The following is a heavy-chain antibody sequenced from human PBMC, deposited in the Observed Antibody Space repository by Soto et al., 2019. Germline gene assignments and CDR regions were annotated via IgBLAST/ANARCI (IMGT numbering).Heavy chain of an antibody. CDR1: GFTFSSYG. V-gene: IGHV3-30*18. J-gene: IGHJ4*02. Sequence: PGGSLRLSCAASGFTFSSYGMHWVRQAPGKGLEWVAVISYDGSNKYYADSVKGRFTISRDNSKNTLYLQMNSLRAEDTAVYYCAKVATIFGVVDFDYWGQGTLVTVSS. CDR2: ISYDGSNK. CDR3: AKVATIFGVVDFDY. D-gene: IGHD3-3*01.